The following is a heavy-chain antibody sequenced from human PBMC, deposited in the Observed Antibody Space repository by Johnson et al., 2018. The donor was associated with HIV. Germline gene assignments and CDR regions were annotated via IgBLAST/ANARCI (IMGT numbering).Heavy chain of an antibody. D-gene: IGHD4-17*01. CDR1: GFTFSDAW. J-gene: IGHJ3*02. Sequence: VQLVESGGGLVKPRGSLRLSCAASGFTFSDAWMNWVRQAPGKGLEWVGRVKSKADGGTTDYAAPVKGRFTISRDDSKNTLYLQMNSLKTEDTAVYYCTTDRGNGDYDAFDIWGQGTMVTVSS. CDR3: TTDRGNGDYDAFDI. V-gene: IGHV3-15*01. CDR2: VKSKADGGTT.